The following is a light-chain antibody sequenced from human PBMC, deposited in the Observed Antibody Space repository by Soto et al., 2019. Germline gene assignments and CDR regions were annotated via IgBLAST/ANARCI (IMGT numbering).Light chain of an antibody. CDR2: VTS. CDR3: QQYNNWPET. Sequence: EIVMTQSPATLSVSPGERATLSCRASQSVSSNLAWYQQKPGQAPRLLIYVTSTRATGIPARFSGSGSGTEFTLTISSLQSEDFAVYYCQQYNNWPETFGQGTKV. V-gene: IGKV3-15*01. CDR1: QSVSSN. J-gene: IGKJ1*01.